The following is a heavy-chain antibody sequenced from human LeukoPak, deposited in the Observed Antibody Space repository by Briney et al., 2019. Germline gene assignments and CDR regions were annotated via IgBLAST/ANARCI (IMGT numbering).Heavy chain of an antibody. CDR1: GFTFSSYA. J-gene: IGHJ4*02. CDR3: AKDRWIAVATTIFRGYFDY. Sequence: PGGSLRLPCAASGFTFSSYAMSWVRQAPGQGLECVSAISGSGGSTYYADSVKGRFTISRDNSKNTLYPQMNSPRAEETAGYYCAKDRWIAVATTIFRGYFDYWGQGTLVTVSS. CDR2: ISGSGGST. V-gene: IGHV3-23*01. D-gene: IGHD6-19*01.